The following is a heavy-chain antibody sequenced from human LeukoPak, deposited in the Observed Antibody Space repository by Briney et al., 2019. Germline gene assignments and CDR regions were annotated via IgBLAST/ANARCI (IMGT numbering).Heavy chain of an antibody. V-gene: IGHV4-59*08. CDR2: IYYSGST. CDR3: TRRYCSGTNCYFVFDY. CDR1: GGSISSYH. D-gene: IGHD2-2*01. Sequence: SETLSLTCTVSGGSISSYHWSWIRQPPGKGLEWIGYIYYSGSTNYNPPLKSRVTMSVDTSKNQFSLKLTSVTAADSAVYYCTRRYCSGTNCYFVFDYWGQGTVVTVSS. J-gene: IGHJ4*02.